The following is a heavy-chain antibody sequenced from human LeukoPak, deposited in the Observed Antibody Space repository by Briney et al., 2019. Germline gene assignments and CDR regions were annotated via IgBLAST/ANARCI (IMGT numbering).Heavy chain of an antibody. CDR2: ISTYNTNR. Sequence: ASVKVSCKTSGYSFSSYGLSWVRQAPGQGPEWMGWISTYNTNRKYAQRFQDRLTLTTDTSTATAYMELRGLRYNDTAVNYCAREPQQMVRTDNWFDPWGQGTLVTVSS. D-gene: IGHD6-13*01. V-gene: IGHV1-18*01. CDR1: GYSFSSYG. CDR3: AREPQQMVRTDNWFDP. J-gene: IGHJ5*02.